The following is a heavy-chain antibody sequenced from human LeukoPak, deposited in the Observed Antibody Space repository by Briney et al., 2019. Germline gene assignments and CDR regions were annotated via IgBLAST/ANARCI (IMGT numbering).Heavy chain of an antibody. CDR3: ARGAPGCSSGYYYASPPPTLNY. Sequence: SETLSLTCAVYGGSFSGYYWSWIRQPPGKGLEWIGEINHSGSTNYNPSLKSRVTISVDTSKDQFSLKLSSVTAADTAVYYCARGAPGCSSGYYYASPPPTLNYWGQGTLVTVSS. CDR2: INHSGST. J-gene: IGHJ4*02. V-gene: IGHV4-34*01. D-gene: IGHD3-22*01. CDR1: GGSFSGYY.